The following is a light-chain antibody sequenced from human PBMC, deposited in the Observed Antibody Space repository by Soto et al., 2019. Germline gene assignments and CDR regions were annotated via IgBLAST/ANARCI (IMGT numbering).Light chain of an antibody. CDR3: QKYSSAPIT. J-gene: IGKJ5*01. V-gene: IGKV1-27*01. Sequence: DIQMTQSPSSLSASVGDRVTITCRASQGISNYLAWYQQKPGKVPQVLIYAASTLQSGVPSRFSGSGSGADFTLTISSLQPEDVAIYYCQKYSSAPITFGQGTRLEIK. CDR1: QGISNY. CDR2: AAS.